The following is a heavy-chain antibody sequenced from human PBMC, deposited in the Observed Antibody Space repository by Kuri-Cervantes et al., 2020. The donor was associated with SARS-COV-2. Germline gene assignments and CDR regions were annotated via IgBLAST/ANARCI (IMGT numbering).Heavy chain of an antibody. Sequence: GESLKIYCAASGFTFSDYYMSWIRQAPGKGLEWVSYISSSSSYTNYADSVKGRFTISRDNAKNSLYLQMNSLRAEDTAVYYCARDAARAAFDIWGQGTMVTVSS. V-gene: IGHV3-11*05. D-gene: IGHD6-25*01. CDR1: GFTFSDYY. CDR2: ISSSSSYT. J-gene: IGHJ3*02. CDR3: ARDAARAAFDI.